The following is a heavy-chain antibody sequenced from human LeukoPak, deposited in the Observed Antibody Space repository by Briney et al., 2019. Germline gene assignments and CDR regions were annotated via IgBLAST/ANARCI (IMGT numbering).Heavy chain of an antibody. J-gene: IGHJ4*02. CDR3: ARNYCSSTTCYPYFDY. CDR1: GGSISSYY. CDR2: IYDSGST. Sequence: SETLSLTCTVSGGSISSYYWSWIRQPPGKRLEWIGNIYDSGSTNYNPSLKSRVTISVDMSKNQFSLKLSSVTAADTAVYYCARNYCSSTTCYPYFDYWGQGTLVTVSS. D-gene: IGHD2-2*01. V-gene: IGHV4-4*09.